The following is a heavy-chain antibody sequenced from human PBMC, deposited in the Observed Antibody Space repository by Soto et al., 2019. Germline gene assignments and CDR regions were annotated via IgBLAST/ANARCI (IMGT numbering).Heavy chain of an antibody. V-gene: IGHV3-30*18. CDR2: ISYDGSNK. J-gene: IGHJ3*02. Sequence: GGSLRLSCAASGFTFSSYGMHWVRQAPGKGLEWVAVISYDGSNKYYADSVKGRFTISRDNSKNTLYLQMNSLRAEDTAVYYCAKLEAIVVVVAATPDPDNAFDIWGQGTMVTVSS. CDR1: GFTFSSYG. D-gene: IGHD2-15*01. CDR3: AKLEAIVVVVAATPDPDNAFDI.